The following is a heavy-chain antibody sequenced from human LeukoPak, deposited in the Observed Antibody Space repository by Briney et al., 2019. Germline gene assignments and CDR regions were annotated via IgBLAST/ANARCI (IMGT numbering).Heavy chain of an antibody. D-gene: IGHD2-2*01. CDR1: GFTFSSYW. V-gene: IGHV3-7*01. CDR2: IKQDGSEK. Sequence: PGGSLRLSCAASGFTFSSYWMSWVRQAPGKGLEWVANIKQDGSEKYYVDSVKGRFTISRDNAKNSLYLQMNSLRAEDTAVYYCVRYGVAPAAYYYYYMDVWGKGTTVTVSS. J-gene: IGHJ6*03. CDR3: VRYGVAPAAYYYYYMDV.